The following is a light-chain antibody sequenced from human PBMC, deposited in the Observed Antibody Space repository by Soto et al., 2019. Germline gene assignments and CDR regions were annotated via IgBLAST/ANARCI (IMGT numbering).Light chain of an antibody. CDR3: QQYGSTHT. CDR1: QSVSSSY. V-gene: IGKV3-20*01. J-gene: IGKJ2*01. Sequence: EIVLTQSPGTLSLSPGERATHSCRASQSVSSSYLAWYQQKPGQAPRLLIYGASSRATGIPDRFSGSGSGTDFTLTISRLEPEDFAVYYCQQYGSTHTFGQGTKVDIK. CDR2: GAS.